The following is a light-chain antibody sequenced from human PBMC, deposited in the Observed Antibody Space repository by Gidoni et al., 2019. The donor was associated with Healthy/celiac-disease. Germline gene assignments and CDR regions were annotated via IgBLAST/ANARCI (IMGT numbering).Light chain of an antibody. CDR3: SSYTSSSTRV. J-gene: IGLJ2*01. CDR1: SSDVGCYNY. Sequence: QSALTQPASVSGSPGQSITISCPGTSSDVGCYNYVSWYQQHPGKAPKLMIYDVSNRPSGVSNRFSGSKSGNTASLTISGLQAEDEADYYCSSYTSSSTRVFGGGTKLTV. V-gene: IGLV2-14*03. CDR2: DVS.